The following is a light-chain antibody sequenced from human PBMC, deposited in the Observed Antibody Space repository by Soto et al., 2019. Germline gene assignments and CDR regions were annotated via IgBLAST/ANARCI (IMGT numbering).Light chain of an antibody. CDR3: QQYYSTPLT. CDR1: QSVLYSSNNKNY. CDR2: WVS. Sequence: DIVMTQSPDSLAVSLGERATINCKSSQSVLYSSNNKNYLAWYQQKPGQPPKLLIYWVSTRESGVPDRFSGSGSGTDFTLTISSLQAEDVAVYYCQQYYSTPLTFGQGTKVDIK. J-gene: IGKJ1*01. V-gene: IGKV4-1*01.